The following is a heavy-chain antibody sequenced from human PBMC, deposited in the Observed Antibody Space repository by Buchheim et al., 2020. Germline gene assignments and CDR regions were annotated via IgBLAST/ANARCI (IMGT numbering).Heavy chain of an antibody. J-gene: IGHJ4*02. CDR1: GFTFSSYG. V-gene: IGHV3-30*18. CDR2: ISYDGSNK. Sequence: QVQLVGSGGGVVQPGRSLRLSCAASGFTFSSYGMHWVRQAPGKGLEWVAVISYDGSNKYYADSVKGRFTISRDNSKNTLYLQMNSLRAEDTAVYYCAKVYGDYSADYWGQGTL. D-gene: IGHD4-17*01. CDR3: AKVYGDYSADY.